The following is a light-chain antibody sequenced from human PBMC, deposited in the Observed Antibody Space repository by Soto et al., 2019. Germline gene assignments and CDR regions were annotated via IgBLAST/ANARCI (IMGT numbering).Light chain of an antibody. CDR3: AAWDDGLNGFYV. CDR1: SSNIGSNT. Sequence: QSVLTQPPSASGTPGQRVTISCSGSSSNIGSNTVNWYQQLPGTAPKLLIYSNNQRPSGVPDRFSGSKSGTSASLAISGLQSEDEADYYCAAWDDGLNGFYVFGTGTKVTAL. CDR2: SNN. V-gene: IGLV1-44*01. J-gene: IGLJ1*01.